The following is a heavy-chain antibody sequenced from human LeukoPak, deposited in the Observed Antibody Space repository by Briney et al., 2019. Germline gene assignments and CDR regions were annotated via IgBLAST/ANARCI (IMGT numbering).Heavy chain of an antibody. V-gene: IGHV3-30*18. Sequence: GGSLRLSCAASGFTFSSYGMHWVRQAPGKGLEWVTVISYDGSNEYFADSVKGRLTISRDNSKNTLYLQMSSLRAEDTAVYYCAKEEAADGDAFDIWGQGTMVTVSS. CDR3: AKEEAADGDAFDI. CDR1: GFTFSSYG. J-gene: IGHJ3*02. D-gene: IGHD6-13*01. CDR2: ISYDGSNE.